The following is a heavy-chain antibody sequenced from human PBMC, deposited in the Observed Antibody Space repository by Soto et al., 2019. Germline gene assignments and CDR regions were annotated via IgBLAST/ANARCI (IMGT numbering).Heavy chain of an antibody. D-gene: IGHD4-17*01. V-gene: IGHV1-18*01. J-gene: IGHJ6*03. CDR1: GYTFTNYG. CDR2: ISTYSGNT. CDR3: ARTTVTASYYYMDV. Sequence: QVQLVQSGAEVKQPGASVKVSCKASGYTFTNYGFTWVRQAPGQGLEWLGWISTYSGNTKYAQKVQGRLTMTTDTSTSTANMELTSLRSDDTSLCSCARTTVTASYYYMDVWGKGSTVTVSS.